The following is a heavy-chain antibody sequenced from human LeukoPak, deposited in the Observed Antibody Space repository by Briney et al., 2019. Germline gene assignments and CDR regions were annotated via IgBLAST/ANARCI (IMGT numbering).Heavy chain of an antibody. CDR1: GFTFSSYG. D-gene: IGHD2-15*01. CDR2: IWYDGSNK. CDR3: ARSKTAVDCSSSSSYSSYFDY. V-gene: IGHV3-33*01. J-gene: IGHJ4*02. Sequence: GGSLRLSCAASGFTFSSYGMHWVRQAPGKGLEWVAVIWYDGSNKYYADSVKGRFTISRDNSKNTLYLQMNSLRAEDTAVYSCARSKTAVDCSSSSSYSSYFDYWGQGTLVTVSS.